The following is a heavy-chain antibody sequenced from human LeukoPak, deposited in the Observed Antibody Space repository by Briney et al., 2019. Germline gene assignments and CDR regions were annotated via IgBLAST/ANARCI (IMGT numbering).Heavy chain of an antibody. CDR1: GFTFSSYS. J-gene: IGHJ4*02. Sequence: PGGSLRLSCAASGFTFSSYSMNWVRQAPGKGLEWVSSISSSSSYIYYADSVKGRFTISRDNAKNSLYLQMNSLRAEDTAVYYCARATMVRGVMVSNFDYWGQGTLVTASS. CDR3: ARATMVRGVMVSNFDY. CDR2: ISSSSSYI. V-gene: IGHV3-21*03. D-gene: IGHD3-10*01.